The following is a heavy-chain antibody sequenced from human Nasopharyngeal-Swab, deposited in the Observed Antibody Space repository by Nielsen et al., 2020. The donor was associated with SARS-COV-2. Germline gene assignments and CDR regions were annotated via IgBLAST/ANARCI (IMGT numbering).Heavy chain of an antibody. D-gene: IGHD2-21*02. CDR2: ISSSGSTI. V-gene: IGHV3-11*04. CDR3: ASDLGYCGGDCYGNAFDI. J-gene: IGHJ3*02. CDR1: GFTFSDYY. Sequence: GESLKISCAASGFTFSDYYMSWIRQAPGKGLEWVSYISSSGSTIYYADSVKGRFTISRDNAKNSLYLQMNSLRTEDTAVYYCASDLGYCGGDCYGNAFDIWGQGTMVTVSS.